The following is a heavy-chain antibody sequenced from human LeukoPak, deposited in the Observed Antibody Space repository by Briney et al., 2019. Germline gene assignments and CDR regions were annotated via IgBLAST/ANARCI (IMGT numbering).Heavy chain of an antibody. V-gene: IGHV3-30*18. Sequence: SLRLSCAASGFTFSSYGMHWVRQAPGKGLEWVAVISYDGSNKYYADSVKGRFTISRDNSKNTLYLQMNSLRAEDTAVYYCAKDRTGSGSYFYWGQGTLVTVSS. CDR3: AKDRTGSGSYFY. J-gene: IGHJ4*02. CDR2: ISYDGSNK. D-gene: IGHD3-10*01. CDR1: GFTFSSYG.